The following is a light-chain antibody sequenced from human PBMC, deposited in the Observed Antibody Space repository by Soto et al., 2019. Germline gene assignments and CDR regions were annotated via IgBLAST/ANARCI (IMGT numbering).Light chain of an antibody. J-gene: IGLJ2*01. CDR3: QAWDSNTVV. Sequence: SYELTQPPSVSVSPGQTASITCSGAKWGGKDACWYQQKPGQSPLLVIYQDTKRPSGIPERFSGSNSGNTATLTIRGTQAMDEADFYCQAWDSNTVVFGGGTKLTVL. V-gene: IGLV3-1*01. CDR1: KWGGKD. CDR2: QDT.